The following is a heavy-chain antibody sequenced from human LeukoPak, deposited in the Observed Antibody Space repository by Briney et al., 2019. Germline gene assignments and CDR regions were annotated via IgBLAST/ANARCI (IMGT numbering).Heavy chain of an antibody. CDR3: AKGKKIEVAATRWYYFDY. Sequence: PGGSLRLSCAASGFTFGSYGMHWVRQAPGKGLEWVSAISGSGGSTYYADSVKGRFTISRDNSKNTLYLQMNSLRAEDTAVYYCAKGKKIEVAATRWYYFDYWGQGTLVTVSS. CDR1: GFTFGSYG. D-gene: IGHD2-15*01. V-gene: IGHV3-23*01. J-gene: IGHJ4*02. CDR2: ISGSGGST.